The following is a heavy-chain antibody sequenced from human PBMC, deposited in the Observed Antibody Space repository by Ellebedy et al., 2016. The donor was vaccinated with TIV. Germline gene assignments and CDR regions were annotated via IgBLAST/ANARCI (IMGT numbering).Heavy chain of an antibody. CDR1: GGSISSYY. CDR3: ARHVSVEYSSPGEAFDI. CDR2: IYYSGST. D-gene: IGHD6-6*01. V-gene: IGHV4-59*08. Sequence: MPGGSLRLSCTVSGGSISSYYWSWIRQPPGKGLEWIGYIYYSGSTNYNPSLKSRVTISVDTSKNQFSLKLSSGTAADTAVYYCARHVSVEYSSPGEAFDIWGQGTMVTVSS. J-gene: IGHJ3*02.